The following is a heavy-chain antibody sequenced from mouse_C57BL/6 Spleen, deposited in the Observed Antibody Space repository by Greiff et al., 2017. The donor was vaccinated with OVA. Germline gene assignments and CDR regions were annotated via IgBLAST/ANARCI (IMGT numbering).Heavy chain of an antibody. D-gene: IGHD2-4*01. Sequence: QVQLQQSGAELVMPGASVKLSCKASGYTFTSYWMHWVKQRPGQGLEWIGEIDPSDSYTNYNQKFKGKSTLTVDKSSSTAYMQLSSLTSEDSAVYYCARGEYDYVDYWGQGTTLTVSS. V-gene: IGHV1-69*01. CDR2: IDPSDSYT. CDR3: ARGEYDYVDY. J-gene: IGHJ2*01. CDR1: GYTFTSYW.